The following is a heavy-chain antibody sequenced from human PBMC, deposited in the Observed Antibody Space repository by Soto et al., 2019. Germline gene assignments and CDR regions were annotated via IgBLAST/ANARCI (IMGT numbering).Heavy chain of an antibody. CDR1: GFMFKSFV. J-gene: IGHJ4*02. CDR3: ARWGTTGGFDL. Sequence: ESGGGVVPPGTSLRLSCAASGFMFKSFVMHWVRQVPGKGLQWVALASYDGNTKYYGDSVQGRFTVSRDNSKNTLDLQMDSLGPEDTALYYCARWGTTGGFDLWGQGTLVSVAS. CDR2: ASYDGNTK. V-gene: IGHV3-30*19. D-gene: IGHD3-16*01.